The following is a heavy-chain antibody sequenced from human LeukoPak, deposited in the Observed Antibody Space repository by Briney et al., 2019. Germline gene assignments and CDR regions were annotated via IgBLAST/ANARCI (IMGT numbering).Heavy chain of an antibody. CDR3: AKGSYYDSSSSFYFDY. CDR2: IYSGGDT. Sequence: PGGSLRLSCAASGFTVSSNYMSWIRQAPGKGLEWVSVIYSGGDTYYADSVKGRFTISRDNSKNTLYVQVNSLGTEDTAAYYCAKGSYYDSSSSFYFDYWGQGTLVTASS. V-gene: IGHV3-53*01. CDR1: GFTVSSNY. D-gene: IGHD3-22*01. J-gene: IGHJ4*02.